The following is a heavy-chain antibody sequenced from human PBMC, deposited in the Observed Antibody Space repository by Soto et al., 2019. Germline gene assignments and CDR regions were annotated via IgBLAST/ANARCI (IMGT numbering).Heavy chain of an antibody. CDR3: ARREIQGPIDY. CDR1: GYSISSSNW. D-gene: IGHD1-26*01. V-gene: IGHV4-28*01. J-gene: IGHJ4*02. CDR2: IYYSGTT. Sequence: QVQLQESGPGLVKPSDTLSLTCAVSGYSISSSNWWGWIRQPPGKGLEWIGYIYYSGTTYYNPSLKSPVTMSVATSKNPFSLKLTSVTAVDTAVYYCARREIQGPIDYWGQGTLVTVSS.